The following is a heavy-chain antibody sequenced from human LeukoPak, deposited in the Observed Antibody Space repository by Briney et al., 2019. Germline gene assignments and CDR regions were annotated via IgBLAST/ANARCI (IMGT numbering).Heavy chain of an antibody. V-gene: IGHV3-23*01. CDR2: ISDSGGST. J-gene: IGHJ4*02. CDR1: GFTFSSYA. D-gene: IGHD6-19*01. CDR3: AKGGNSRAWPLDY. Sequence: GGSLRLSCAASGFTFSSYAMRWVRQAPGKGLEWVSSISDSGGSTYYADSVKGRFTVSRDNSKDTLDLQMNSLRADDTAVYYCAKGGNSRAWPLDYWGQGTLVTVSS.